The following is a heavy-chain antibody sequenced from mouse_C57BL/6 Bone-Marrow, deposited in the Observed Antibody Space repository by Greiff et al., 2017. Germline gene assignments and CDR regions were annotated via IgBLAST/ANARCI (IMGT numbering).Heavy chain of an antibody. J-gene: IGHJ3*01. CDR2: IDPSDSYT. CDR3: ARREIYYGNYDWFAY. D-gene: IGHD2-1*01. CDR1: GYTFTSYW. V-gene: IGHV1-59*01. Sequence: VQLQQPGAELVRPGTSVKLSCKASGYTFTSYWLHWVPQRPGQGLEWIGVIDPSDSYTNYNHKFKGNATLTVDTSSSTAYMQLSSLTSEDSAVYYCARREIYYGNYDWFAYWGQGTLVTVSA.